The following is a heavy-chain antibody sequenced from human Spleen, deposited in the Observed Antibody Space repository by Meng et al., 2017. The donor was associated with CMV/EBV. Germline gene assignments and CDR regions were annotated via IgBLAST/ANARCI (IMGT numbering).Heavy chain of an antibody. J-gene: IGHJ6*02. D-gene: IGHD6-6*01. CDR1: RFTVSSDY. Sequence: GGSLRLSCAASRFTVSSDYMRWVRQAPGRGLEWVSVIYSGGSTYYADSVKGRFTISRDNSKNTLYLQMNSLRAEDTAVYYCATEYSSSLYGMDVWGQGTTVTVS. CDR2: IYSGGST. V-gene: IGHV3-53*01. CDR3: ATEYSSSLYGMDV.